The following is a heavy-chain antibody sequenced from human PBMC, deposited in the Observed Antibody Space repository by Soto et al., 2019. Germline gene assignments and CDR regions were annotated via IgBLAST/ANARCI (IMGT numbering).Heavy chain of an antibody. J-gene: IGHJ6*03. Sequence: SETLSLTCAVYGGSFSGYYWSWIRQPPGKGLEWIGEINHSGSTNYNPSLKSRVTISVDTSKNQFSLKLSSVTAADTAVYYCARGRRGQQLVGGGYYYYYYMDVWGKGTTVTVSS. CDR1: GGSFSGYY. V-gene: IGHV4-34*01. CDR2: INHSGST. D-gene: IGHD6-13*01. CDR3: ARGRRGQQLVGGGYYYYYYMDV.